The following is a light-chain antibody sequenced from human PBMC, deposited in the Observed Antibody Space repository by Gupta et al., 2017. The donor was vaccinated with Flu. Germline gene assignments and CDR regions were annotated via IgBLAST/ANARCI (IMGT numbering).Light chain of an antibody. CDR3: QQYGSSPWT. J-gene: IGKJ1*01. CDR1: QSVSSSY. V-gene: IGKV3-20*01. CDR2: GAS. Sequence: GERATLSCRASQSVSSSYLAWYQQKPGQAPRLLIYGASSRATGIPDRFSGSGSGTDFTLTISRLEPEDFAVYYCQQYGSSPWTFGQGTKVEIK.